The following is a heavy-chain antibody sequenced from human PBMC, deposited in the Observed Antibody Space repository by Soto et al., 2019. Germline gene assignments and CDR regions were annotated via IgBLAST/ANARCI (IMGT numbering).Heavy chain of an antibody. Sequence: SETLSLTCTVSGGSISSGGYYWSWIRQHPGKGLEWIGYIYYSGSTYYNPSLKSRVTISVDTSKNQFSLKLSSVTAADTAVYYCATDFRLAPYSSSWGQGTLVTVSS. CDR1: GGSISSGGYY. CDR3: ATDFRLAPYSSS. V-gene: IGHV4-31*03. D-gene: IGHD6-6*01. CDR2: IYYSGST. J-gene: IGHJ1*01.